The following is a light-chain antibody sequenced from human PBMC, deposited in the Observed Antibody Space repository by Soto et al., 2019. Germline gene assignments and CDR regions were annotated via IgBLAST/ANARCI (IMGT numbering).Light chain of an antibody. CDR2: WAS. CDR3: HQYYDIPFT. CDR1: QNILYSANNENY. V-gene: IGKV4-1*01. Sequence: DIVMTQSPDSLAVSLGERATINCKSSQNILYSANNENYLAWFQQKPGQPPKLLIYWASTRESGVPDRFSGSGPGTDFTLTISSLQAEDVAVYFCHQYYDIPFTFGQGTKLEIK. J-gene: IGKJ2*01.